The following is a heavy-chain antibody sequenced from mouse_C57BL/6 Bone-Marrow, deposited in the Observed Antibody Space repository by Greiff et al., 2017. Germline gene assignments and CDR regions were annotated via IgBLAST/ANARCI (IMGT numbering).Heavy chain of an antibody. CDR1: GFNFKNTY. CDR3: ARGRDLDY. Sequence: VQLQQSVAELVRPGASVKLSCTASGFNFKNTYMHWVKQRPEQGLEWIGRIDPANGNTKYAPKFQGKATITADTSSNTAYLQLSSLTSEDTAICYCARGRDLDYGGQGTTLTVTS. J-gene: IGHJ2*01. CDR2: IDPANGNT. V-gene: IGHV14-3*01.